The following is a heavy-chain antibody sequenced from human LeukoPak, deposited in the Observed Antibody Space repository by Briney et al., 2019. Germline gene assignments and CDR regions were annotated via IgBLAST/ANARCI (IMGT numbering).Heavy chain of an antibody. CDR3: ASPGIAAAGTKAFDI. V-gene: IGHV4-31*11. Sequence: SQTLSLTCAVSGGSISSGGYYWSWIRQHPGKGLEWIGYIYYSGSTYYNPSLKSRVTISVDTSRNQFSLKLSSVTAADTAVYYCASPGIAAAGTKAFDIWGQGTMVTVSS. CDR1: GGSISSGGYY. CDR2: IYYSGST. D-gene: IGHD6-13*01. J-gene: IGHJ3*02.